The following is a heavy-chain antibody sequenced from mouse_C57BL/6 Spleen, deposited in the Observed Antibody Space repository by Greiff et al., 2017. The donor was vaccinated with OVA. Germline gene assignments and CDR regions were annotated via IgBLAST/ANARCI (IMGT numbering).Heavy chain of an antibody. V-gene: IGHV1-81*01. Sequence: VQLVESGAELARPGASVKLSCKASGYTFTSYGISWVKQRTGQGLEWIGEIYPRSGNTYYNEKFKGKATLTADKSSSTAYMELRSLTSEDSAVYFCARKDYYGSSWGVLFDYWGQGTTLTVSS. CDR1: GYTFTSYG. CDR3: ARKDYYGSSWGVLFDY. CDR2: IYPRSGNT. J-gene: IGHJ2*01. D-gene: IGHD1-1*01.